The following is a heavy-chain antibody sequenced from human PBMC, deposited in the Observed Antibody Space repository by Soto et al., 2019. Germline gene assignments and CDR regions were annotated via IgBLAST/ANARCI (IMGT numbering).Heavy chain of an antibody. Sequence: QVQLVESGGGVVQPGRSLRLSCAASGFTFSSYGMHWVRQAPGKGLEWVAVIWCDGSNTYYADSVKGRFTISRDNSKNTLYLQMNSLRAEDTAVYYCARDRDSSGWYDLDYWGQGTLGTVSS. J-gene: IGHJ4*02. V-gene: IGHV3-33*01. D-gene: IGHD6-19*01. CDR3: ARDRDSSGWYDLDY. CDR2: IWCDGSNT. CDR1: GFTFSSYG.